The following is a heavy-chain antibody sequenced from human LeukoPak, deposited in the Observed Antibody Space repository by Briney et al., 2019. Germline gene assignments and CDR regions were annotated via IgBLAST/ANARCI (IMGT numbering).Heavy chain of an antibody. D-gene: IGHD3-10*01. Sequence: PGGSLRLSCAASGFTFSSYAMSWVRQAPGKGLEWVSAISGSGGSTYYVDSVKGRFTISRDNSKNTLYLQMNSLRAEDTAVYYCAKYYYGSGSYLDIWGQGTMVTVSS. CDR1: GFTFSSYA. J-gene: IGHJ3*02. CDR2: ISGSGGST. V-gene: IGHV3-23*01. CDR3: AKYYYGSGSYLDI.